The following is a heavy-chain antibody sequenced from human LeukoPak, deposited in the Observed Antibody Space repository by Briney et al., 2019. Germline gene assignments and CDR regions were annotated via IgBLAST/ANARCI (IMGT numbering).Heavy chain of an antibody. V-gene: IGHV3-21*01. CDR2: ISSVSTYI. Sequence: KPGGSLRLSCAASGCSFSTYGMNWVRQAPGKGLEWVSSISSVSTYINYADSVKGRFTISRDNGKNSLFLQMNSLRAEDTAVYYCARDLDSLDYWGQGTLVTVSS. CDR1: GCSFSTYG. D-gene: IGHD2-2*03. J-gene: IGHJ4*02. CDR3: ARDLDSLDY.